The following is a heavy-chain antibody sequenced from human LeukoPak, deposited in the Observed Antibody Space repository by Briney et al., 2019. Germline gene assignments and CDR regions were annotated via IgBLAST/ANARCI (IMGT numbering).Heavy chain of an antibody. CDR3: ARDADMDI. J-gene: IGHJ6*03. V-gene: IGHV3-7*01. Sequence: PGGSLRLSCAASGFTFSSYWMSWVRQATGKGLEWVANIKQDGSEKYYVDTVQGRFTISRDTAKNSLYLQMNSLRAEDAAVYYCARDADMDIWGKGTTVTVSS. CDR1: GFTFSSYW. CDR2: IKQDGSEK.